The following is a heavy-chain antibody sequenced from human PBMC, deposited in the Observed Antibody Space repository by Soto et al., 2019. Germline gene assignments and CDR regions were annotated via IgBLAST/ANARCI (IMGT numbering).Heavy chain of an antibody. J-gene: IGHJ6*02. CDR3: ATVEKDYYYYGMDV. CDR1: GCTFSRYP. Sequence: ASVKVSCKASGCTFSRYPISWGRQAPGKGLEWMGGFVPIDGEANYAQKFQGRVTMTEDTSTDTAYMELSSLRSEDTAVYYCATVEKDYYYYGMDVWGQGTTVTVSS. CDR2: FVPIDGEA. V-gene: IGHV1-24*01.